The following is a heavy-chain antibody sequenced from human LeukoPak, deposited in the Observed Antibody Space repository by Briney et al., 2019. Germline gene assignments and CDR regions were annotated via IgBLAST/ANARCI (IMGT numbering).Heavy chain of an antibody. CDR3: ARALPPRLVTNKPANDAFDI. D-gene: IGHD3-9*01. CDR2: IYTSGST. CDR1: GGSISSYY. Sequence: PSETLSLTCTVSGGSISSYYWSWIRQPAGKGLEWIGRIYTSGSTNYNPSLKSRVTMSVDTSKNQFSLKLSSVTAADTAVYYCARALPPRLVTNKPANDAFDIWGHGTMVTVSS. J-gene: IGHJ3*02. V-gene: IGHV4-4*07.